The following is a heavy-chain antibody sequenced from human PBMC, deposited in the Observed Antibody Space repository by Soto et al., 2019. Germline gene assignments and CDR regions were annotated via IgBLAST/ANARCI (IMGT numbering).Heavy chain of an antibody. Sequence: GASVKVSCKASGYTFTSYGISWVRQAPGQRLEWMGWINACNGNTKYSQKFQGRVTITRDTSASTAYMELSSLRSEDTAVYYCARDFWAAAAIDYWGQGTLVTVS. CDR3: ARDFWAAAAIDY. CDR1: GYTFTSYG. V-gene: IGHV1-3*01. CDR2: INACNGNT. D-gene: IGHD2-2*01. J-gene: IGHJ4*02.